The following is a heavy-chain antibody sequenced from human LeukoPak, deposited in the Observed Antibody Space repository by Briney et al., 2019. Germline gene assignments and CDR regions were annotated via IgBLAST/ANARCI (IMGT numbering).Heavy chain of an antibody. Sequence: GSLLLSCAASGFTFSSYAMSGVRQAPGKGLEGVSAISGSGGSTYYADSVKGRFTISRDNSKNTLYLQMNSLRAEDTAVYYCAKEGSVTTGYYYYYMDVWGKGTTVTVSS. CDR1: GFTFSSYA. V-gene: IGHV3-23*01. CDR3: AKEGSVTTGYYYYYMDV. CDR2: ISGSGGST. D-gene: IGHD4-17*01. J-gene: IGHJ6*03.